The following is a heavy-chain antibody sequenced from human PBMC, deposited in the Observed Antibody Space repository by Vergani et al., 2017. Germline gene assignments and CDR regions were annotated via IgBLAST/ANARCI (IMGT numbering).Heavy chain of an antibody. CDR3: ARITIFGVMGWFDP. CDR1: GGTFSSYA. CDR2: IYYSGST. D-gene: IGHD3-3*01. V-gene: IGHV4-59*07. J-gene: IGHJ5*02. Sequence: QVQLVQSGAEVKKPGSSVKVSCKASGGTFSSYAISWVRQAPGQGLEWIGYIYYSGSTNYNPSLKSRVTISVDTSKNQFSLKLSSVTAADTAVYYCARITIFGVMGWFDPWGQGTLVTVSS.